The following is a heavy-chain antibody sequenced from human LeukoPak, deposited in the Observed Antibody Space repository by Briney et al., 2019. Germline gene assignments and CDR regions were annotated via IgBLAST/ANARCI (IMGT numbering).Heavy chain of an antibody. V-gene: IGHV4-39*01. Sequence: PSETLSLTCTVSGGSISSSSYYRGWVRQPPGKGLEWIGSIRYTHTGSTYYNPSLKSRVTISGDTSKNQFSLKLTSVTAADTAVYYCSRRPITMNAFDIWGQGTMVTVSS. CDR1: GGSISSSSYY. J-gene: IGHJ3*02. CDR2: IRYTHTGST. D-gene: IGHD3-22*01. CDR3: SRRPITMNAFDI.